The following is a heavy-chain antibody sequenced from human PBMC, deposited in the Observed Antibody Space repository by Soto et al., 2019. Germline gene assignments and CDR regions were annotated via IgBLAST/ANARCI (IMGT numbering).Heavy chain of an antibody. J-gene: IGHJ4*02. V-gene: IGHV4-59*08. D-gene: IGHD3-16*01. CDR2: IFYSGST. Sequence: PSETLSLTCTLSGGSITSDHWGWIRQPPEKGLEWIGQIFYSGSTSYNPSLKNRVTISIDTSKKQFSLRLSSVTAADTAVYFCATYFTGGGGRGYWGQGTLVTVSS. CDR3: ATYFTGGGGRGY. CDR1: GGSITSDH.